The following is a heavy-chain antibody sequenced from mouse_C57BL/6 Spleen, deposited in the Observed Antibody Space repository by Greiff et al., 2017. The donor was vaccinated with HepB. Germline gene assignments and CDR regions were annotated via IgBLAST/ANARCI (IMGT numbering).Heavy chain of an antibody. J-gene: IGHJ4*01. CDR2: IYPGGGYT. Sequence: VQLQQSGAELVRPGTSVKMSCKASGYTFTNYWIGWAKQRPGHGLEWIGDIYPGGGYTNYNEKFKGKATLTADKSSSTAYMQFSSLTSEDSAIYYCARQARENAMDYWGQGTSVTVSS. V-gene: IGHV1-63*01. CDR1: GYTFTNYW. CDR3: ARQARENAMDY.